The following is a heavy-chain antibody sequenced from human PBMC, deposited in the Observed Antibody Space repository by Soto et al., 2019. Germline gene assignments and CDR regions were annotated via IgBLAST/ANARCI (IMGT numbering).Heavy chain of an antibody. D-gene: IGHD6-6*01. Sequence: SETLSLTXTVSGGSISSDDYYWSWIRQPPGKGLEWIGYIYYSGSTSYNPSLKSRLTISLDTSKNQFSLKLSSVSAADTAVYYCARDRSNSPDYFDYWGQGTLVTVPQ. CDR2: IYYSGST. V-gene: IGHV4-30-4*01. CDR3: ARDRSNSPDYFDY. J-gene: IGHJ4*02. CDR1: GGSISSDDYY.